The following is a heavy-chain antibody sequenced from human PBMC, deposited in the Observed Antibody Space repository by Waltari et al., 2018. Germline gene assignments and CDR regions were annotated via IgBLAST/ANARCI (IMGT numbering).Heavy chain of an antibody. CDR1: GFTVSSNY. CDR2: IYSGGSK. Sequence: EVQLVESGGGLIQPGGSLRLSCAASGFTVSSNYMSWVRQAPGKGLEWVAVIYSGGSKYYADSVKGRFTSSRDNSKNTLYLQMNSLRAEDTAVYYCARGYCSGGSCYPFDYWGQGTLVTVSS. CDR3: ARGYCSGGSCYPFDY. V-gene: IGHV3-53*01. J-gene: IGHJ4*02. D-gene: IGHD2-15*01.